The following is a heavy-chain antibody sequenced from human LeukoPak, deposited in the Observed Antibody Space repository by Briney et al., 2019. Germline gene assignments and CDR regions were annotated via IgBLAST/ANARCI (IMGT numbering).Heavy chain of an antibody. V-gene: IGHV3-30*02. D-gene: IGHD6-25*01. CDR2: IRHDGSNK. J-gene: IGHJ6*03. CDR3: ATGGYSYYYYYMDV. Sequence: GGSLRLSCAASGFTFSSYGMHWVRQAPGKGLEWVAFIRHDGSNKYYADSVKGRFTISRDNSKNTLYLQMNSLRAEDTAVYYCATGGYSYYYYYMDVWGKGTTVTVSS. CDR1: GFTFSSYG.